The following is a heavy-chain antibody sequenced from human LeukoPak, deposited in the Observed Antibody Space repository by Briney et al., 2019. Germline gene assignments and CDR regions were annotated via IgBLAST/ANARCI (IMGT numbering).Heavy chain of an antibody. Sequence: PGGSLRLSCAASGFTFNTYTMNWVRQAPGKGLEWVSYISGSSGIIDYADSVRGRFTISRDNAKNSLYLQMNSLRAEDTAVYYCARYCGGDCYGMDVWGQGTTVTVSS. CDR3: ARYCGGDCYGMDV. CDR2: ISGSSGII. V-gene: IGHV3-48*01. J-gene: IGHJ6*02. D-gene: IGHD2-21*01. CDR1: GFTFNTYT.